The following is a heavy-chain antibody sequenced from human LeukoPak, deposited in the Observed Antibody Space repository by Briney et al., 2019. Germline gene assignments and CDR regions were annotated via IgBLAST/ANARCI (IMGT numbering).Heavy chain of an antibody. V-gene: IGHV4-39*01. CDR3: ARHATQYYNPLGSYYNVPFDP. J-gene: IGHJ5*02. Sequence: PSETLSLTFTVSGGSISSSSYYWGWLRQPPGRGLEWIAGIYYNGTTYYNPSLKSRLTISIDTSKNQFSLNLTSVTAADTAVYYCARHATQYYNPLGSYYNVPFDPWGQGTLVTVSS. CDR1: GGSISSSSYY. CDR2: IYYNGTT. D-gene: IGHD3-10*01.